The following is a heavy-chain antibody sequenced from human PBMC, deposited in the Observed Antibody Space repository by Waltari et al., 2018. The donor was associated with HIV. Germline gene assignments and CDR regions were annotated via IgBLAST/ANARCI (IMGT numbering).Heavy chain of an antibody. CDR1: GFSLSNYG. V-gene: IGHV3-33*01. J-gene: IGHJ4*02. Sequence: QVQLVDSGGGVVQPGKSLRLSCAASGFSLSNYGMHWVRQAPGKGLEWVALIWYDGSNKYYGDSVKGRFTISRDISKNTLYLQMNSLRAEDTAVYFCARDFALDSWGPGTLVTVSS. CDR3: ARDFALDS. CDR2: IWYDGSNK.